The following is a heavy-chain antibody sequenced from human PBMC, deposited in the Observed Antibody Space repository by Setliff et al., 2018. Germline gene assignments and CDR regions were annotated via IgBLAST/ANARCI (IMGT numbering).Heavy chain of an antibody. J-gene: IGHJ6*03. CDR3: ARASRFGTITYRCDYYMDV. CDR2: INTNTGNS. CDR1: GYTFTTYA. Sequence: ASVKVSCKASGYTFTTYAISWMQQAPGQGLEWMGWINTNTGNSSYSQGFTGRFVFSLDTSVSTAYLQISSLKAEDTALYYCARASRFGTITYRCDYYMDVWGKGPTVTVSS. V-gene: IGHV7-4-1*02. D-gene: IGHD3-10*01.